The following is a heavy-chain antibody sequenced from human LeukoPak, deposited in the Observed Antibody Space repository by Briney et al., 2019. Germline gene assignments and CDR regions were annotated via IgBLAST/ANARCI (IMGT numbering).Heavy chain of an antibody. V-gene: IGHV1-2*02. D-gene: IGHD6-19*01. CDR3: AVETGYSSGEFDY. CDR2: INPNSGGT. CDR1: GYTFTGYY. J-gene: IGHJ4*02. Sequence: ASVKVSCKASGYTFTGYYMHWVRQAPGQGLEWMGWINPNSGGTNYAQKFQGRVTMTRDTSISTAYMELSRLRSDDTAVYYCAVETGYSSGEFDYWGQGTLVTVSS.